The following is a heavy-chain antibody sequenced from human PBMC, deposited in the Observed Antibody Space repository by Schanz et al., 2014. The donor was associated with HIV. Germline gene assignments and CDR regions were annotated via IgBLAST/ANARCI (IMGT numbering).Heavy chain of an antibody. CDR2: ISGSGVNT. CDR3: AKDTVARLVVPEGGMDV. D-gene: IGHD2-2*01. J-gene: IGHJ6*02. CDR1: GFTFSTYA. Sequence: EVQLLESGGGLVQPGGSLRLSCAASGFTFSTYAMSWVRQAPGKGLEWVSAISGSGVNTYYADSVKGRFTISRDNSKNTLYLQMNSLRIEDTAVYYCAKDTVARLVVPEGGMDVWGQGTMVTVSS. V-gene: IGHV3-23*01.